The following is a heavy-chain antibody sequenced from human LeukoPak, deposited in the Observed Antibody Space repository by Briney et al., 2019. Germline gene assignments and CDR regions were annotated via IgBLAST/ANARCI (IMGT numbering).Heavy chain of an antibody. D-gene: IGHD3-22*01. CDR1: GFTFSSYG. V-gene: IGHV3-30*03. J-gene: IGHJ4*02. CDR2: ISYDGSNK. CDR3: TTSITMIVVTKDY. Sequence: PGGSLRLSCAASGFTFSSYGMHWVRQAPGKGLEWVAVISYDGSNKYYADSVKGRFTISRDNSKNTLYLQMNSLRAEDAAVYYCTTSITMIVVTKDYWGQGTLVTVSS.